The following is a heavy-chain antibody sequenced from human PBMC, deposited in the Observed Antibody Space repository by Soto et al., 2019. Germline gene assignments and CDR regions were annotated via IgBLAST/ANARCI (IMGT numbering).Heavy chain of an antibody. CDR3: ARDRAFYTMKDAFDI. D-gene: IGHD2-2*02. Sequence: GGSLRLSCAASGFTFSSYSMNWVRQAPGKGLEWVSSISSSSSYIYYADSVKGRFTISRDNAKNSLYLQMNSLRAEDTAVYYCARDRAFYTMKDAFDIWGQGTMVTVSS. V-gene: IGHV3-21*01. CDR2: ISSSSSYI. CDR1: GFTFSSYS. J-gene: IGHJ3*02.